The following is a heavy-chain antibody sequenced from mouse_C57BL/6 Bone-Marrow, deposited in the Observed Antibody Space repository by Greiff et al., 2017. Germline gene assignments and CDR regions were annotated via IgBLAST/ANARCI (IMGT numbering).Heavy chain of an antibody. Sequence: EVKLMESGGGLVKPGGSLKLSCAASGFTFSDYGMHWVRQAPEKGLEWVAYISSGSSTIYYADTVKGRFTISRDNAKNTLCLKMTSLRSEDTAMYYCAITTVPYWYFDVWGTGTTVTVAS. J-gene: IGHJ1*03. D-gene: IGHD1-1*01. CDR2: ISSGSSTI. V-gene: IGHV5-17*01. CDR1: GFTFSDYG. CDR3: AITTVPYWYFDV.